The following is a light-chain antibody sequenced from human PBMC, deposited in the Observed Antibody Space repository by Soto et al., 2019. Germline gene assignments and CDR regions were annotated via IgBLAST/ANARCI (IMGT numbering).Light chain of an antibody. Sequence: DIQMTQSPSSLSASVGDRVTITCRASQRISNYLNWYQQKVGTAPKVLIYDASALRSGVPSRFSGNGSGTDFTLTISSLQPEDFATYYCQQSYSSPFTFGPGTKVDIK. J-gene: IGKJ3*01. CDR3: QQSYSSPFT. CDR2: DAS. V-gene: IGKV1-39*01. CDR1: QRISNY.